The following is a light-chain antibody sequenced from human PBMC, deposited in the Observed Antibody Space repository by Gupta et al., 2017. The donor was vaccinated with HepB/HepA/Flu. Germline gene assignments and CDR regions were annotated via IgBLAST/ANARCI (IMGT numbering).Light chain of an antibody. Sequence: QSAPTQPPAASGSPRPSVTLSCPGPSRDVGGYNYVSWYQQHPGKAPKLMIYEISKRPSGVPDRFSGSKSGNTASLAVSGLQAEDEADYYCGAYAGSNNLIFGGGTKLTVL. V-gene: IGLV2-8*01. CDR1: SRDVGGYNY. J-gene: IGLJ2*01. CDR2: EIS. CDR3: GAYAGSNNLI.